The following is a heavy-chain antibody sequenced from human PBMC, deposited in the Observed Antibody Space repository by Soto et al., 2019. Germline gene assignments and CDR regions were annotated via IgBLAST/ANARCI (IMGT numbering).Heavy chain of an antibody. D-gene: IGHD2-21*02. CDR3: ARSIVVVTALDY. CDR2: INAGNGNT. J-gene: IGHJ4*02. CDR1: GYTFTSYA. V-gene: IGHV1-3*05. Sequence: QVQLVQSGAEEKKPGASVKVSCKASGYTFTSYAMHWVRQAPGQRREWMGWINAGNGNTKYSQKFQGRVTITSDTAASTDYMELSSLRSEDTAVYYSARSIVVVTALDYWGQGTLGTVSS.